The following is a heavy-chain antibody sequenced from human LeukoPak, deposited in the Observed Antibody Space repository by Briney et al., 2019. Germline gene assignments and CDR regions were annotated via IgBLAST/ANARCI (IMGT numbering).Heavy chain of an antibody. CDR2: ISSSSSYI. D-gene: IGHD3-3*01. CDR1: GFTFSSYS. Sequence: GGSLRLSCAASGFTFSSYSMTWVRQAPGKGLEWVSSISSSSSYIYYADSVKGRFTISRDNAKNSLYLQMNSLRAEDTAVYYCASDLGDSDYDFWSGYYEGWFDPWGQGTLVTVSS. CDR3: ASDLGDSDYDFWSGYYEGWFDP. V-gene: IGHV3-21*01. J-gene: IGHJ5*02.